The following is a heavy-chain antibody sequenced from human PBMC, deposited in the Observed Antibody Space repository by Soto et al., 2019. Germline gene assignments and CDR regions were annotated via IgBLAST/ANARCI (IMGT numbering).Heavy chain of an antibody. CDR1: GFTFGDYA. J-gene: IGHJ6*02. CDR2: IRSKAYGGTT. Sequence: GGSLRLSCTASGFTFGDYAMSWWRQAPGKGLGWVGFIRSKAYGGTTEYAASVKGRFTISRDDSKSIAYLQMNSLKTEDTAVYYCTRTAVADNYYYYGMDVWGQGTTVTVSS. V-gene: IGHV3-49*03. CDR3: TRTAVADNYYYYGMDV. D-gene: IGHD6-19*01.